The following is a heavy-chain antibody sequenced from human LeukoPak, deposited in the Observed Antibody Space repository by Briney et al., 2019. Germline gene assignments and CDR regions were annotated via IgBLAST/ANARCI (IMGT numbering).Heavy chain of an antibody. CDR1: GGSISSGGYS. Sequence: SQTLSLTCAVYGGSISSGGYSWSWIRQPTGKGLEWIGYIYHSGSTYYNPSLKSRVTISVDRSKNQFSLKLSSVTAADTAVYYCARVGSSSWYYFDYWGQGTLVTVSS. V-gene: IGHV4-30-2*01. D-gene: IGHD6-13*01. J-gene: IGHJ4*02. CDR3: ARVGSSSWYYFDY. CDR2: IYHSGST.